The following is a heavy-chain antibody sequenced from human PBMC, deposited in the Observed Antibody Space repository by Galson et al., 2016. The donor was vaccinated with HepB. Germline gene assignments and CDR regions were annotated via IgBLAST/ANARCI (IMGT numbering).Heavy chain of an antibody. CDR2: IYNGENT. Sequence: TLSLTCTVSGVSISSGYYYWRWIRQPPGKGLEWIEYIYNGENTYYNPSLERRATISEDTSKNQFSLNLDSMSASDTAVYFCAGSPPGYYDKTGYDFWGQGTLVTVSS. CDR1: GVSISSGYYY. CDR3: AGSPPGYYDKTGYDF. J-gene: IGHJ4*02. V-gene: IGHV4-30-4*01. D-gene: IGHD3-16*01.